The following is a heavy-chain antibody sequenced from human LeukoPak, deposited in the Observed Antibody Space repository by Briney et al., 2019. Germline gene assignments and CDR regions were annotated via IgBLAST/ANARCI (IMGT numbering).Heavy chain of an antibody. CDR1: GFTFSNYV. D-gene: IGHD4-11*01. CDR3: ANEYSKGDV. Sequence: GGSLRFSCVASGFTFSNYVMNWVRQAPGKGLECVSSISGGGTSTYYADSVKGRFTISRDNSKNTLYLQMSSLRAEDTAIYYCANEYSKGDVWGQGTTVTVSS. J-gene: IGHJ3*01. V-gene: IGHV3-23*01. CDR2: ISGGGTST.